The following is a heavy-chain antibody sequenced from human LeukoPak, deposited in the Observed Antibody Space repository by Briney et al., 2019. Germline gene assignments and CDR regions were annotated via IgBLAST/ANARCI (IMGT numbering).Heavy chain of an antibody. CDR3: ARDYYDSNGYYYGGY. D-gene: IGHD3-22*01. J-gene: IGHJ4*02. CDR2: ISDSSSTI. V-gene: IGHV3-48*01. CDR1: GFTFSSYS. Sequence: GSLRLSCAASGFTFSSYSMNWVRQAPGKGLEWVSYISDSSSTIYYADSVRGRFTISRDNAKNSLYLQMNSLRAEDTAVYYCARDYYDSNGYYYGGYWGQGTLVTVSS.